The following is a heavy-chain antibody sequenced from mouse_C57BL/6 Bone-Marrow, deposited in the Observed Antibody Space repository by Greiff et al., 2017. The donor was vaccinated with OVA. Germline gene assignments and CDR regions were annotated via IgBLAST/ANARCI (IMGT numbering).Heavy chain of an antibody. V-gene: IGHV5-16*01. CDR2: INYDGSST. CDR1: GFTFSDYY. Sequence: EVKLMESEGGLVQPGSSMKLSCTASGFTFSDYYMAWVRQVPEKGLEWVANINYDGSSTNYLDSLKSRFIISRDNAKNILYLQMSSLKSEDTATYYCARVSTMSPYWYFDVWGTGTTVTVSS. D-gene: IGHD2-4*01. CDR3: ARVSTMSPYWYFDV. J-gene: IGHJ1*03.